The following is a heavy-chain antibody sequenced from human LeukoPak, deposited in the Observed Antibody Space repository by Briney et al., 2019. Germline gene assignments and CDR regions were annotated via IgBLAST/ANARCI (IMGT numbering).Heavy chain of an antibody. CDR1: GFTFRGYG. CDR3: AKDPGVAWSGGDY. V-gene: IGHV3-30*18. Sequence: GGSLRLSCAASGFTFRGYGMHWVRQAPGKGLEWVAFISYHGREEYYADSVKGRFTTSRDNSKNTLYLQLNSLRPEDTALYYCAKDPGVAWSGGDYWGQGTLVTVSS. J-gene: IGHJ4*02. CDR2: ISYHGREE. D-gene: IGHD3-3*01.